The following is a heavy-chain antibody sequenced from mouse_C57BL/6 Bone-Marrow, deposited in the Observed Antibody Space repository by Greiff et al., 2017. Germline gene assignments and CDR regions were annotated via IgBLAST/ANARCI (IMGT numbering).Heavy chain of an antibody. CDR3: TTPYYYGRYFEV. Sequence: VHVKQSGAELVRPGASVKLSCTASGFNIKDDYMHWVKQRPEQGLEWIGWIDPENGDTEYASKFQGKATITADTSSNTAYLQLSSLTSEDTAVYYCTTPYYYGRYFEVWGTGTTVTVSS. V-gene: IGHV14-4*01. CDR1: GFNIKDDY. J-gene: IGHJ1*03. D-gene: IGHD1-1*01. CDR2: IDPENGDT.